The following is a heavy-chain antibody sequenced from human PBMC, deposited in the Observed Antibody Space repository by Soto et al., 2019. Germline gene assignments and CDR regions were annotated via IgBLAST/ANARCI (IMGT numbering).Heavy chain of an antibody. J-gene: IGHJ6*02. D-gene: IGHD6-13*01. CDR2: INPNSGGT. CDR1: GYTFPGYY. CDR3: ARGDSPPIAAAGYYYYYGMDV. Sequence: ASLKVSCKASGYTFPGYYMHWVRQAPGQGLEWLGWINPNSGGTNYAQKFQGRVTMTRDTSISTAYMELSRLRSDDTAVYYCARGDSPPIAAAGYYYYYGMDVWGQGTKVTVSS. V-gene: IGHV1-2*02.